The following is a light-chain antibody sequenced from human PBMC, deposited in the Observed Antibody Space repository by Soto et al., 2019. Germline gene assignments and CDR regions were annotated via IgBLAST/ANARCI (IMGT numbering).Light chain of an antibody. CDR2: RNN. CDR1: SSNIGSNY. CDR3: VAWDDSLSGAV. Sequence: QSVLTQPPSASGTPGQRVTISCSGSSSNIGSNYVYWYQQLPGTAPKLLIYRNNQRPSGVPGRFSGSKSGTSASLAISGLRSEDEADYYCVAWDDSLSGAVFGGGTQLTVL. V-gene: IGLV1-47*01. J-gene: IGLJ7*01.